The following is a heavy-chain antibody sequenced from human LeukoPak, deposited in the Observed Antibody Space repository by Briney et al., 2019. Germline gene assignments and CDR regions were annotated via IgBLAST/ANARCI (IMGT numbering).Heavy chain of an antibody. V-gene: IGHV4-39*07. Sequence: SETLSLTCSVSGGSIRSATYYWGWIRQPPGKRLEWIGSISYIGNTYYNPSVESRITISADTSKNQFSLKLSSVTAADTAVYYCARVPHFGDYGWFDPWGQGTLVTVSS. CDR3: ARVPHFGDYGWFDP. D-gene: IGHD4-17*01. CDR1: GGSIRSATYY. CDR2: ISYIGNT. J-gene: IGHJ5*02.